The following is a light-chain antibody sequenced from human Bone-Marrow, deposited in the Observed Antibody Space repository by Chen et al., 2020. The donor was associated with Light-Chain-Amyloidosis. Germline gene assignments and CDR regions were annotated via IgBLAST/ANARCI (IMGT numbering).Light chain of an antibody. CDR3: QSADSSGTYEVI. J-gene: IGLJ2*01. Sequence: SYELTQPPSVPVSPGQTARITCSGDDLPTKYAYWYQQKPGQAPVLVIHRDTERPSGISEQFSGSSSGTTATLPISGVQAADEADYHWQSADSSGTYEVIFGGGTKLTVL. V-gene: IGLV3-25*03. CDR2: RDT. CDR1: DLPTKY.